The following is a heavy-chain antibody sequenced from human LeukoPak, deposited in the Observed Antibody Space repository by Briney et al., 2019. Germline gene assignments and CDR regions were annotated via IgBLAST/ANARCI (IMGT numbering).Heavy chain of an antibody. CDR3: ARFVLMVYAPVFDY. J-gene: IGHJ4*02. V-gene: IGHV3-48*01. D-gene: IGHD2-8*01. CDR2: ISSSSSSTI. Sequence: GGSLRLSCAASGFTFSSYSMNWVRQAPGKGLEWVSYISSSSSSTIYYADSVKGRFTISRDNAKNSLYLQMNSLRAEDTAVYYCARFVLMVYAPVFDYWGQGTLVTVSS. CDR1: GFTFSSYS.